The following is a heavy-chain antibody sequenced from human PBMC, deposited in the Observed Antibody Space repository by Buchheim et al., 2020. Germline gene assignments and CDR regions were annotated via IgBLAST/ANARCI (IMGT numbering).Heavy chain of an antibody. CDR2: ISSSSSYI. V-gene: IGHV3-21*01. D-gene: IGHD6-13*01. J-gene: IGHJ4*02. CDR1: GFTFSSYS. CDR3: ARDDLEGAAIGTIFDF. Sequence: EVQLMESGGGLVKPGGSLRLSCAASGFTFSSYSMNWVRQAPGKGLEWVSSISSSSSYIYYADSVKGRFTISRDNAKNSLYLQMNSLRAEDTAVYYCARDDLEGAAIGTIFDFWGQGTL.